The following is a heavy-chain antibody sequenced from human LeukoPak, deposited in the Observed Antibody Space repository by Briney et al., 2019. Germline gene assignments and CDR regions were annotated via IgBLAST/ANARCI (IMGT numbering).Heavy chain of an antibody. V-gene: IGHV3-74*01. J-gene: IGHJ5*02. D-gene: IGHD3-22*01. CDR3: ARGGPYYYDSSGPYWFDP. CDR1: GFTFSSYW. Sequence: GGSLRLSCAASGFTFSSYWMHWVRQAPGKGLVWVSRINSDGSSTSYADSVKGRFTISRDNAKNTLSLQMNSLRAEDTAVYYCARGGPYYYDSSGPYWFDPWGQGTLVTVSS. CDR2: INSDGSST.